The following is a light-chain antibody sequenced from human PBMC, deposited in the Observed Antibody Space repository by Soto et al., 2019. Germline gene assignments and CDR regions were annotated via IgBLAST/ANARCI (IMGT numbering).Light chain of an antibody. V-gene: IGKV3-20*01. CDR3: QQFSSTPWT. Sequence: EIVLTQSPGTLSLSPGERATLSCRASQSVSSTYLAWYQQKPGRAPRLLIYDASSRATGIPDRFSGSGSGTDFTLTISRLEPEDFAVYYCQQFSSTPWTFGQGTRWIS. CDR1: QSVSSTY. J-gene: IGKJ1*01. CDR2: DAS.